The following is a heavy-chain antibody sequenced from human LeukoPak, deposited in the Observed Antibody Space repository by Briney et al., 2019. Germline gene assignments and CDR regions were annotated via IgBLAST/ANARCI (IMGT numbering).Heavy chain of an antibody. J-gene: IGHJ5*02. Sequence: SETLSLTCTVSGASISTYYWCWIRQPAGEGLEWIGRIYTSGSTDYNPSLKSRVTISVDKSKNQLSLKLSSVTAADTAVYYCAREVVPTVISTVTFDPWGQGTLVTVSS. D-gene: IGHD2-2*01. CDR2: IYTSGST. V-gene: IGHV4-4*07. CDR1: GASISTYY. CDR3: AREVVPTVISTVTFDP.